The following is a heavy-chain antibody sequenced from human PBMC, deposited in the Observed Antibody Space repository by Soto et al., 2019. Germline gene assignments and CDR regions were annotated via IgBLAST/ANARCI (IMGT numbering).Heavy chain of an antibody. CDR1: GCSISSSSYY. CDR2: IYYSGST. D-gene: IGHD6-6*01. CDR3: ARYYSSSSRGFDY. J-gene: IGHJ4*02. V-gene: IGHV4-39*07. Sequence: PSETLSLTCTVSGCSISSSSYYWGWIRQPPGKGLEWIGSIYYSGSTYYNPSLKSRVTISVDTSKNQFSLKLSSVTAADTAVYYCARYYSSSSRGFDYWGQGTLVTVSS.